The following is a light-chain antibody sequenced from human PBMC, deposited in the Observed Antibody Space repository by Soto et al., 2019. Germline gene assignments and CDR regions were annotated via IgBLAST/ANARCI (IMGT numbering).Light chain of an antibody. CDR3: QQYNSYSTWT. CDR2: DAS. J-gene: IGKJ1*01. V-gene: IGKV1-13*02. Sequence: ATQMTQSPSSLSASVGDRITITCRASRDIGSDLSWYQQKPGKAPTLLIYDASSLESGVPSRLSGSGSGTEFTLTINSLQPDDFATYYCQQYNSYSTWTFGQGTKVDIK. CDR1: RDIGSD.